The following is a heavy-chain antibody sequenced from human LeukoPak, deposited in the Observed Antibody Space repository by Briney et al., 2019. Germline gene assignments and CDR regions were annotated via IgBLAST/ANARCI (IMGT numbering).Heavy chain of an antibody. J-gene: IGHJ4*02. V-gene: IGHV4-61*01. Sequence: SETLPLTCTVSGASFSSGSYYWTWIRQPPGKGLEWIGYFYYTGSTNYNPALKSRVTISLDTSKNQFSLKVNSVTAADTAVYYCARGRYGSGFDYWGQGTLVTVSS. CDR1: GASFSSGSYY. D-gene: IGHD3-10*01. CDR3: ARGRYGSGFDY. CDR2: FYYTGST.